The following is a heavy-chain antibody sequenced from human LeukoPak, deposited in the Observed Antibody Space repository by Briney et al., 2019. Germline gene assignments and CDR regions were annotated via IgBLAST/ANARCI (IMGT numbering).Heavy chain of an antibody. J-gene: IGHJ6*03. V-gene: IGHV3-23*01. Sequence: QPGGSLRLSCAASGFTFINYAMSWVRQAPGKGLEWVSAIAGSGRSTYYADSVKGRFTISRDNSKNTLFLQMNSLRADDTAVYYCAKIAVAGYYFYSMDVWGRGTTVTVSS. CDR3: AKIAVAGYYFYSMDV. D-gene: IGHD6-19*01. CDR2: IAGSGRST. CDR1: GFTFINYA.